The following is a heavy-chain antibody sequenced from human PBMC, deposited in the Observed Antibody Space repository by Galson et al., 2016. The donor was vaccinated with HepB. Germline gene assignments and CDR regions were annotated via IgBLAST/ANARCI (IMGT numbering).Heavy chain of an antibody. Sequence: SVKVSCKASGYTFTSYYMHWVRQAPGQGLEWMGIINPSGGSTSYAQKFQGRVTMTRDTSTSTVYMELSSLRSEDTAVYYCARDRFGEFDTFDIWGQGTMVTVSS. CDR2: INPSGGST. V-gene: IGHV1-46*01. J-gene: IGHJ3*02. D-gene: IGHD3-10*01. CDR1: GYTFTSYY. CDR3: ARDRFGEFDTFDI.